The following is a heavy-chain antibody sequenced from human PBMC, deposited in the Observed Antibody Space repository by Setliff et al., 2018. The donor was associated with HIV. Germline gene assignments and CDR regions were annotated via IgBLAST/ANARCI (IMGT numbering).Heavy chain of an antibody. V-gene: IGHV1-69*06. CDR3: VREGAGPTDDAFDI. Sequence: SVKVSCKTSGGTFGGSSAINWVRQAPGQGLEWMGRVVPVFNTVNYAQLFQDRITISADKSTSTAYMELSNLRSNDTAVYYCVREGAGPTDDAFDIWGQGTMVTVSS. CDR1: GGTFGGSSA. J-gene: IGHJ3*02. D-gene: IGHD4-17*01. CDR2: VVPVFNTV.